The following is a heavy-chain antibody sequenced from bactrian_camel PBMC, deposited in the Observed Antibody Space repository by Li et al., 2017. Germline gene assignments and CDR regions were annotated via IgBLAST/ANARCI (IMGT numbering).Heavy chain of an antibody. Sequence: HVQLVESGGGSVQAGESRRLSCVTSGYTSTTSCVAWVRQAPGKQREGVVSIDRDSRATYADSVKGRFTISQNNAKNILYLEMNSLKVDDTAVYTCAAEGALNGGICYGNPNYWGQGTQVTVS. D-gene: IGHD2*01. CDR1: GYTSTTSC. V-gene: IGHV3S53*01. J-gene: IGHJ4*01. CDR3: AAEGALNGGICYGNPNY. CDR2: IDRDSRA.